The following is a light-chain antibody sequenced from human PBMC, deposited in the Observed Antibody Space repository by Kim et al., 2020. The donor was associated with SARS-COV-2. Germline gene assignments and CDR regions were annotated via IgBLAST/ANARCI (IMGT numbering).Light chain of an antibody. Sequence: PGKTARITGGGNNIGSKSVPWYQQKTGQAPVLVIYYDSDRPSGIPERFSGSNSGNTATLTISRVEAGDEADYYCQVWDSSSDPHVVFGGGTQLTVL. CDR1: NIGSKS. J-gene: IGLJ2*01. CDR3: QVWDSSSDPHVV. CDR2: YDS. V-gene: IGLV3-21*04.